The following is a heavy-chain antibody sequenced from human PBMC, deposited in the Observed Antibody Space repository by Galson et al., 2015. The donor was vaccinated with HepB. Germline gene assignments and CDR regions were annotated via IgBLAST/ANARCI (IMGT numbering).Heavy chain of an antibody. CDR1: GFTFSSYA. J-gene: IGHJ4*02. V-gene: IGHV3-30*04. CDR2: ISYDGSNK. D-gene: IGHD6-13*01. CDR3: AREPYSSSWSYYFDY. Sequence: SCAASGFTFSSYAMHWVRQAPGKGLEWVAVISYDGSNKYYADSVKGRFTISRDNSKNTLYLQMNSLRAEDTAVYYCAREPYSSSWSYYFDYWGQGTLVTVSS.